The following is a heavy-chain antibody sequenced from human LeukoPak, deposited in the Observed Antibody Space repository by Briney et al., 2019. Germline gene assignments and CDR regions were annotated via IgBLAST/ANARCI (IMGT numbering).Heavy chain of an antibody. D-gene: IGHD1-14*01. Sequence: GRSLRLSCTASGFTFGDYAMSWVRQAPGKGLEWVGFIRSKAYGGTTEYAASAKGRFTISRDDSKSIACLQMNSLKTEDTAVYYCTREGDGNRVDWGQGTLVTVSS. CDR1: GFTFGDYA. CDR3: TREGDGNRVD. J-gene: IGHJ4*02. V-gene: IGHV3-49*04. CDR2: IRSKAYGGTT.